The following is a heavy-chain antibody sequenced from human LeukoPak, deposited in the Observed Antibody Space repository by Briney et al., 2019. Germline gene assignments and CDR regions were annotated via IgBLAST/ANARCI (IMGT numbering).Heavy chain of an antibody. Sequence: GGSLRLSCAASGFSFSSYSMNWVRQAPGKGLEWVSSISSSSSYIYYADSVKGRFTISRDNAKNSLYLQMNSLRAEDTAVYYCAELGITMIGGVWGKGTTVTISS. J-gene: IGHJ6*04. CDR3: AELGITMIGGV. CDR1: GFSFSSYS. D-gene: IGHD3-10*02. CDR2: ISSSSSYI. V-gene: IGHV3-21*01.